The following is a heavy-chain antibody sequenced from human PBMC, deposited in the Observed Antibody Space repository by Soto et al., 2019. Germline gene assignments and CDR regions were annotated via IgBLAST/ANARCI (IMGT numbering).Heavy chain of an antibody. D-gene: IGHD3-3*01. Sequence: SETLSLTCTVSGVSISSYYWSWILQPPGKGLEWIGYIYYSGSTNYNPSLKSRVTISVDTSKNQFSLKLSSVTAADTAVYYCARGVLRFLGWSQGWFDPLAQGTLVTIS. CDR1: GVSISSYY. V-gene: IGHV4-59*01. J-gene: IGHJ5*02. CDR3: ARGVLRFLGWSQGWFDP. CDR2: IYYSGST.